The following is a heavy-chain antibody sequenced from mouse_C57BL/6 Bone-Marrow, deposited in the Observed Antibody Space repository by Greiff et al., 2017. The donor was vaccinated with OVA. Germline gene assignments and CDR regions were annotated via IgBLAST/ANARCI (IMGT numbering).Heavy chain of an antibody. V-gene: IGHV1-69*01. Sequence: QVHVKQPGAELVMPGASVKLSCKASGYTFTSYWMHWVKQRPGQGLEWIGEIDPSDSYTNYNQKFKGKSTLTVDKSTSTAYMQLSSLTTEDSAVYYCTSRLGHYFDYWGQGTTLTVSS. CDR1: GYTFTSYW. CDR2: IDPSDSYT. CDR3: TSRLGHYFDY. J-gene: IGHJ2*01. D-gene: IGHD4-1*01.